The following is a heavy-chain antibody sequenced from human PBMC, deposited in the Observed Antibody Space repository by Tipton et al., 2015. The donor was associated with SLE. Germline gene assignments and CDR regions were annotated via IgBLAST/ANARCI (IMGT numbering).Heavy chain of an antibody. V-gene: IGHV3-20*04. CDR1: GFKFDDHG. Sequence: GSLRLSCAASGFKFDDHGMSWVRQVPGKGLEWVSGINWSNNSMSYADSVKGRFTISRDNAKNTLYLQMNSLRAEDTAVYYCARDYYDSSGYWRLRYYFDYWGQGTLVTVSS. J-gene: IGHJ4*02. CDR2: INWSNNSM. CDR3: ARDYYDSSGYWRLRYYFDY. D-gene: IGHD3-22*01.